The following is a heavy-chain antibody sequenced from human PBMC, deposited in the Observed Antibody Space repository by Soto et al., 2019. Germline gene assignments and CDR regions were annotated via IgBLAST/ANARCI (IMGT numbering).Heavy chain of an antibody. Sequence: EVQLVESGGGLVQPGGSLRLSCAASGFTFSSYWMSWVRQAPGKGLEWVANIKQDGSEKYYVDSVKGRFTISRDNAKNSLYLQMNSLRAEDTAVYYCARDAEPSTYYYFDYWGQGTLVTVSS. CDR2: IKQDGSEK. J-gene: IGHJ4*02. CDR3: ARDAEPSTYYYFDY. V-gene: IGHV3-7*01. D-gene: IGHD3-10*01. CDR1: GFTFSSYW.